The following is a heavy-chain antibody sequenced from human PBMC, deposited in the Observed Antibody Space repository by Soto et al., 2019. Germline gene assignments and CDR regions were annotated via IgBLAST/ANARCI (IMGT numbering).Heavy chain of an antibody. CDR3: AASRAYDSSDYSGFHYGMDV. V-gene: IGHV3-9*01. CDR2: LSWNGVTI. J-gene: IGHJ6*02. D-gene: IGHD3-22*01. Sequence: EVQLVESGGGLVQPGRSLRLSCAASGFTFDDYAMHWVRQVPGKGLQWDSGLSWNGVTIGYSASVKGRFTICRDNAKKSLYLQMNGVRPDDTALYYCAASRAYDSSDYSGFHYGMDVWGLGTTVTLS. CDR1: GFTFDDYA.